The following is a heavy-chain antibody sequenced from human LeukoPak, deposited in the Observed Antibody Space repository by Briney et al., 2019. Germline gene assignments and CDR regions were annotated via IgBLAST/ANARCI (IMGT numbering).Heavy chain of an antibody. CDR1: GGSITNTNYY. D-gene: IGHD1-26*01. Sequence: SETLSLTCTVSGGSITNTNYYWAWIRQPPGKGLEWIGSIYYSGSTYYNPSLKSRVTISVDTSKNQFSLKLSSVTAADTAVYYCARLGGSYYADFDYWGQGTLVTVSS. V-gene: IGHV4-39*01. J-gene: IGHJ4*02. CDR3: ARLGGSYYADFDY. CDR2: IYYSGST.